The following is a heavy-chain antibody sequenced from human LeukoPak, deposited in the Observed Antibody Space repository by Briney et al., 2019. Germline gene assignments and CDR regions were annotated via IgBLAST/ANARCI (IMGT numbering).Heavy chain of an antibody. CDR2: IKPSGSEK. CDR3: ARDLDTYVVLTAYDTFDI. CDR1: GFTFSNYW. V-gene: IGHV3-7*01. D-gene: IGHD2-21*02. J-gene: IGHJ3*02. Sequence: GGSLRLSCEGSGFTFSNYWMTWVRQAPEKGLEWVANIKPSGSEKHYADSVEGRFTIPRDNAKNSLYLQMNSLRAEDTAVYYCARDLDTYVVLTAYDTFDIWGQGTMVTVSS.